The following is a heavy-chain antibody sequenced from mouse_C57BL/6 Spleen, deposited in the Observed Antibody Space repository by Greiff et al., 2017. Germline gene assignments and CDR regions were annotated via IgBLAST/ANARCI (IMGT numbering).Heavy chain of an antibody. CDR2: IYPGDGDT. V-gene: IGHV1-80*01. CDR3: ARYPYGSRYYYAMDY. Sequence: VQRVESGAELVKPGASVKISCKASGYAFSSYWMNWVKQRPGKGLEWIGQIYPGDGDTNYNGKFKGKATLTADKSSSTAYMQLSSLTSEDSAVYFCARYPYGSRYYYAMDYWGQGTSVTVAS. D-gene: IGHD1-1*01. J-gene: IGHJ4*01. CDR1: GYAFSSYW.